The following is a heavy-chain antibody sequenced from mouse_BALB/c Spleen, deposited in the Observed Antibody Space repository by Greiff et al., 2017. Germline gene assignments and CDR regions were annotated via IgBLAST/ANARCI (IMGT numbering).Heavy chain of an antibody. J-gene: IGHJ2*01. V-gene: IGHV14-3*02. Sequence: EVQGVESGAELVKPGASVKLSCTASGFNIKDTYMHWVKQRPEQGLERIGRIDPANGNTKYDPKFQGKATITADTSSNTAYLQLSSLTSEDTAVYYCARDTMILFDYWGQGTTLTVSS. CDR1: GFNIKDTY. CDR3: ARDTMILFDY. CDR2: IDPANGNT. D-gene: IGHD2-4*01.